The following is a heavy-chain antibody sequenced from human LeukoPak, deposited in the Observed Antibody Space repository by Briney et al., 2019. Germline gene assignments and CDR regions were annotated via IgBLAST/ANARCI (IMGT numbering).Heavy chain of an antibody. CDR3: ARSATNNWYFDY. J-gene: IGHJ4*02. Sequence: SETLSLTCTVSGGSISTYYWTWIRQPPGKGLEWIGHIYFTGSTNYNPSLESRVIISVDTSKNQFSLTLTSVTAADTAVYYCARSATNNWYFDYWGQGTLVTVSS. V-gene: IGHV4-59*08. D-gene: IGHD1-1*01. CDR2: IYFTGST. CDR1: GGSISTYY.